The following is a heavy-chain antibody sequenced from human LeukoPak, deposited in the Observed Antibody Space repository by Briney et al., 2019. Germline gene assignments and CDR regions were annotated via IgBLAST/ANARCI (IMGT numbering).Heavy chain of an antibody. CDR3: ARDVGGYYDSSGYL. V-gene: IGHV3-7*01. CDR2: IKQDGSEK. CDR1: GFTFSTYA. J-gene: IGHJ4*02. D-gene: IGHD3-22*01. Sequence: GGSLRLSCAASGFTFSTYAMSWVRQAPGKGLEWVANIKQDGSEKYYVDSVKGRFTISRDNAMNSLYLQMNSLRAEDTAVYYCARDVGGYYDSSGYLWGQGTLVTVSS.